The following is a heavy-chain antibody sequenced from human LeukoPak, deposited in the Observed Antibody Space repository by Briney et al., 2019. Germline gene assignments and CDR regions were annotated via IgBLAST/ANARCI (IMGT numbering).Heavy chain of an antibody. Sequence: AGGSLRLSCAASGFTFGSYSMNWVRQVPGKGLQWVSSISSTSSYIYYADSVKGRFTVSRDNAKNSLYLQMNSLRAEDTAVYYCVRAASGSSYGYYYWGQGTLVTVSS. V-gene: IGHV3-21*01. D-gene: IGHD5-18*01. CDR1: GFTFGSYS. CDR3: VRAASGSSYGYYY. J-gene: IGHJ4*02. CDR2: ISSTSSYI.